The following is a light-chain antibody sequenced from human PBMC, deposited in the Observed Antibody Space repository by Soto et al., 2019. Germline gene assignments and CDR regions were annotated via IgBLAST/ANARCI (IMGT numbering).Light chain of an antibody. CDR3: QQYYSYPGT. CDR2: AAS. CDR1: QGISSY. J-gene: IGKJ2*02. V-gene: IGKV1-8*01. Sequence: AIRMTQSASSFSASTGDRVTITCRASQGISSYLAWYQQKPGKAPKLLIYAASTLQSGVPSRFSGSGSGTDFTLTIICLQSEDFATYYCQQYYSYPGTFGQGTKLEIK.